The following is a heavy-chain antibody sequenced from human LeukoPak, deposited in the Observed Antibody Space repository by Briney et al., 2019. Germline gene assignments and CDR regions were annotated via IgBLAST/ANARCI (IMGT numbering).Heavy chain of an antibody. CDR2: ISVYNGNT. V-gene: IGHV1-18*01. J-gene: IGHJ6*02. CDR3: ARDSLGPAPGYYYGMDV. CDR1: GYTFTSYG. D-gene: IGHD2-8*02. Sequence: ASVKVSCKASGYTFTSYGISWVRQAPGQGLEWMGWISVYNGNTNYAQKLQGRVTMTTDTSTSTAYMELRSLRSDDTAVYYCARDSLGPAPGYYYGMDVWGQGTTVTVSS.